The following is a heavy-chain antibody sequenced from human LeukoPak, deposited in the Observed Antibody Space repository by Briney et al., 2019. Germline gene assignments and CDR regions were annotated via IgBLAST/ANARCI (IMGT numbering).Heavy chain of an antibody. V-gene: IGHV3-30-3*01. CDR2: ISYDGSNK. Sequence: GGSLRLSCAASGFTFSSYAMHWVRQAPGKGLEWVAVISYDGSNKYYADSVKGRFTISRDNSKNTLCPQMNSLRAEDTAVYYCARAPGALDFDYWGQGTLVTVSS. D-gene: IGHD1-26*01. CDR3: ARAPGALDFDY. J-gene: IGHJ4*02. CDR1: GFTFSSYA.